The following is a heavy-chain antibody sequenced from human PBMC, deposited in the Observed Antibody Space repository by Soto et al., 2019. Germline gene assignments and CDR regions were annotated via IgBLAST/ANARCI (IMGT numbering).Heavy chain of an antibody. CDR2: IYPSGST. D-gene: IGHD6-13*01. V-gene: IGHV4-30-2*01. CDR3: ARTLAAAGDILLLVFDI. J-gene: IGHJ3*02. CDR1: GGSISNGGYS. Sequence: QLQLQESGSGLVRPSQTLSLTCAVSGGSISNGGYSWNWIRQPPGKALEWIGYIYPSGSTYYNPSLKTRVTMSVDRSKNQFSLRLSSVTAADTAVYYCARTLAAAGDILLLVFDIWGRGTMVTVSS.